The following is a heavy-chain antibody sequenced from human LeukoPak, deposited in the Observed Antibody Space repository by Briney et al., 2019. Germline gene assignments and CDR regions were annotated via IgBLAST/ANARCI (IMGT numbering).Heavy chain of an antibody. CDR2: ISWNSGSI. D-gene: IGHD1-14*01. CDR3: AKSPWSMNPSSYSDY. CDR1: GFTFDDYA. Sequence: PGGSLRLSCAASGFTFDDYAMHWVRQAPGKGLEWVSGISWNSGSIGYADSVKGRFTISRDNAKNSLYLQMNSLRAEDTALYYCAKSPWSMNPSSYSDYWGQGTLVTVSS. V-gene: IGHV3-9*01. J-gene: IGHJ4*02.